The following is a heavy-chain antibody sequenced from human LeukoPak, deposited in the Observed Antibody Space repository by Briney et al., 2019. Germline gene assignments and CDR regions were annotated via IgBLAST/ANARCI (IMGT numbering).Heavy chain of an antibody. Sequence: PSETLSLTCAVYGGSFSGYYWSWIRQPPGKGLEWIGEINHSGSTNYNPSLKSRVTISVDTSKNQFSLKLSPVTAADTAVYYCARGLDGETSKYFDYWGQGTLVTVSS. D-gene: IGHD3-10*01. CDR3: ARGLDGETSKYFDY. CDR1: GGSFSGYY. CDR2: INHSGST. V-gene: IGHV4-34*01. J-gene: IGHJ4*02.